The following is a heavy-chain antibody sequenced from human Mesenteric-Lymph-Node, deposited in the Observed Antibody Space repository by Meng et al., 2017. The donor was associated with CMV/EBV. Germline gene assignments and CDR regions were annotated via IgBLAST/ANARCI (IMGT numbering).Heavy chain of an antibody. CDR1: GYSISSSYY. J-gene: IGHJ6*02. Sequence: SETLSLTCTVSGYSISSSYYWGWIRQAPGKGLEWIGSIYQSGDTYYNPSLKSRVTMSVDTSGNHFSLTLSSVTAADTAVYFCARGRAMVQSYYYYYYAMDVWGQGTTVTVSS. V-gene: IGHV4-38-2*02. D-gene: IGHD4/OR15-4a*01. CDR2: IYQSGDT. CDR3: ARGRAMVQSYYYYYYAMDV.